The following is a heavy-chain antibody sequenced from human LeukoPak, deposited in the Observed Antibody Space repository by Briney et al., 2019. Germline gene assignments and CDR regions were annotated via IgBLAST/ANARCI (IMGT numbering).Heavy chain of an antibody. CDR3: ARMSGHLRRYYFDY. V-gene: IGHV4-39*07. CDR2: IYYSGNT. D-gene: IGHD5/OR15-5a*01. CDR1: GDSISTSNSY. Sequence: SETLSLTCTVSGDSISTSNSYWGWIRQPPGKGLEWIGSIYYSGNTYYNPSLKSRVTISVDKSKNQFSLKLSSVTAADTAVYYCARMSGHLRRYYFDYWGQGTLVTVSS. J-gene: IGHJ4*02.